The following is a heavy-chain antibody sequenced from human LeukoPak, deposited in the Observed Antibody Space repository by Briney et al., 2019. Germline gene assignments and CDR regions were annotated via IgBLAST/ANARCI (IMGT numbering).Heavy chain of an antibody. V-gene: IGHV4-61*08. J-gene: IGHJ4*02. CDR2: IYYSGST. CDR1: GGSSGDSIRGYY. D-gene: IGHD5-24*01. CDR3: ARGRPGRDGYNYFDY. Sequence: SETLSLTCTVSGGSSGDSIRGYYWSWIRQPPGEGLKWIGYIYYSGSTEYYSSLKSRVTISVDTSKNQFSLKLTSVTAADTAVYYRARGRPGRDGYNYFDYWGQGTLVTVSS.